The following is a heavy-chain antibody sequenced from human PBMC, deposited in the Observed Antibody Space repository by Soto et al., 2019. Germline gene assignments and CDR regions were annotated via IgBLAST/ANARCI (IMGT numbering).Heavy chain of an antibody. J-gene: IGHJ4*02. D-gene: IGHD5-18*01. Sequence: SETLSLTCTVSGGSISSYYWSWIRQPPGKGLEWIGYIYYSGSTNYNPSLKSRVTISVDTSKNQFSLKLSSVTAADTAVYYCARLNVDTAMAYFAYWGQGTLVTV. V-gene: IGHV4-59*08. CDR2: IYYSGST. CDR3: ARLNVDTAMAYFAY. CDR1: GGSISSYY.